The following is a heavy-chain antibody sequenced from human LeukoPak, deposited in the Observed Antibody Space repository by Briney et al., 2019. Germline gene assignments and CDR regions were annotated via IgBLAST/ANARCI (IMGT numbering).Heavy chain of an antibody. Sequence: GRSLRLSCAASGFTFSSYAMHWVRQAPGKGLEWVAVISYDGSNKYYADSVKGRFTISRDNSKNTLYLQMNSLRAEDTAVYYCARDRVVSRDSFDYWGQGTLVTVSS. CDR3: ARDRVVSRDSFDY. D-gene: IGHD3-3*01. V-gene: IGHV3-30*01. J-gene: IGHJ4*02. CDR1: GFTFSSYA. CDR2: ISYDGSNK.